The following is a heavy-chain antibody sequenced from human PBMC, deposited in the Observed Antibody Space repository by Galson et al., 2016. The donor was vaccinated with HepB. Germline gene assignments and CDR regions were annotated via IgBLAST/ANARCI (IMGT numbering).Heavy chain of an antibody. CDR1: GFTFNDYA. CDR3: AKDRGTVAGAGVFEY. Sequence: SLRLSCAASGFTFNDYAMHWVRQVPGKGLEWVSTINWDSATKGYADSVKGRFTISRDNAKNSLYLQMNSLRPEGTAFYYCAKDRGTVAGAGVFEYWGHGTPVTISS. D-gene: IGHD6-13*01. CDR2: INWDSATK. J-gene: IGHJ4*01. V-gene: IGHV3-9*01.